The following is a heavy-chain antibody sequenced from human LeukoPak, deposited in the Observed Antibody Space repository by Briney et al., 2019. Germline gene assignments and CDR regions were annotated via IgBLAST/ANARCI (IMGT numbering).Heavy chain of an antibody. Sequence: GGSLRLSCAASKFTFRNYDMSWVRQAPGKGLEWVSAIFASGGTTYYADFVKGRFTISRDNSKNTLSLQMNSLGAEDTAVYYCAKRQCSGFNCAFFDYWGQGTLVTVSS. D-gene: IGHD2-15*01. J-gene: IGHJ4*02. CDR1: KFTFRNYD. V-gene: IGHV3-23*01. CDR2: IFASGGTT. CDR3: AKRQCSGFNCAFFDY.